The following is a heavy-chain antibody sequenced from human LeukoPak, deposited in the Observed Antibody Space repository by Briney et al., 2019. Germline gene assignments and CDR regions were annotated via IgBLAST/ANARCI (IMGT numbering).Heavy chain of an antibody. CDR3: ARGPNYYDSSGNDY. J-gene: IGHJ4*02. Sequence: PSETLSLTCTVSGGSISSYYWSWIRQPPGKGLEWIGYIYYSGSTNYNPSLKSRVTMSVDTSKNQFSLKLSSVTAADTAVYYCARGPNYYDSSGNDYWGQGTLVTVSS. V-gene: IGHV4-59*12. CDR2: IYYSGST. D-gene: IGHD3-22*01. CDR1: GGSISSYY.